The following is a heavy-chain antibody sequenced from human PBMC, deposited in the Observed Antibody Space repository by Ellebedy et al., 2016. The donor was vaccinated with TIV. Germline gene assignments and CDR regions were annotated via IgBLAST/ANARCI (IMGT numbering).Heavy chain of an antibody. CDR3: AREDLLSSSSSDHHGVDV. CDR2: IDPSTGST. Sequence: AASVKVSCKASGNTFTSYYMHWVRQAPGQGLEWMGIIDPSTGSTTYAQKFQGRVTVTRDTSTSTVYMELSSLRSEDTAVYYCAREDLLSSSSSDHHGVDVWGQGTTVTVSS. V-gene: IGHV1-46*01. CDR1: GNTFTSYY. J-gene: IGHJ6*02. D-gene: IGHD6-6*01.